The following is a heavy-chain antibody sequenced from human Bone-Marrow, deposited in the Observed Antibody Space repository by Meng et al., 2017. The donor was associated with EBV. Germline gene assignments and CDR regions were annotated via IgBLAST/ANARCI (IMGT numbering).Heavy chain of an antibody. CDR1: GGPFRNYA. J-gene: IGHJ4*02. D-gene: IGHD3-10*01. CDR2: FLPTLGAP. Sequence: QVQLVRSAAEVKKPGSSVKVSCKTSGGPFRNYAVSWVRQAPGQGLEWLGGFLPTLGAPNYAQKFHGRVTITADESTSTHYMDLSSLRSDDTAVYYCASESGRGYTPDYWGQGTLVPPPQ. CDR3: ASESGRGYTPDY. V-gene: IGHV1-69*01.